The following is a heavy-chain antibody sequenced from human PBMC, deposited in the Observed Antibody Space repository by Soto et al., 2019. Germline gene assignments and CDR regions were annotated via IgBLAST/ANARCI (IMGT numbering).Heavy chain of an antibody. J-gene: IGHJ4*02. CDR3: ARDGRSRYYDFSGYFDPPYYFDY. V-gene: IGHV1-69*13. Sequence: GASVKVSCKASGGTFSSYAISWVRQAPGQGLEWMGGIIPIFGTANYAQKFQGRVTITADESTSTAYMELSSLRSEDTAVYYCARDGRSRYYDFSGYFDPPYYFDYRCPGTRVTLSS. D-gene: IGHD3-22*01. CDR1: GGTFSSYA. CDR2: IIPIFGTA.